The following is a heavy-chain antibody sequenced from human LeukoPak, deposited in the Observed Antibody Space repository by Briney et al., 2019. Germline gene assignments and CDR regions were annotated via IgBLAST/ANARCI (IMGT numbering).Heavy chain of an antibody. Sequence: GGSLRLSCVTSGFTFSIYSTNWVRHAPGKGLEWLSSISGSSSHIYYADSVKGRFTISRDNAENSLYLQMNSLRVEDTALYFCARVARNDYYDSSAFYSDYWGQGTLVTVSS. CDR3: ARVARNDYYDSSAFYSDY. CDR2: ISGSSSHI. J-gene: IGHJ4*02. V-gene: IGHV3-21*06. CDR1: GFTFSIYS. D-gene: IGHD3-22*01.